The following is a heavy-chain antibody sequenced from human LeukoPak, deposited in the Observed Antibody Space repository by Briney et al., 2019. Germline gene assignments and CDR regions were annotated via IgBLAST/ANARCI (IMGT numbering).Heavy chain of an antibody. V-gene: IGHV5-51*01. CDR2: IYPGDSYT. D-gene: IGHD3-9*01. J-gene: IGHJ4*02. Sequence: GESLKISCKGSGYSFTSYWIGWVRQMAGKGLEWMGIIYPGDSYTRYSPSFQGQVTISADKSISTAYLQWSSLKASDTAMYYCASGPAYDILTGYLQYYFDYWGQGTLVTVSS. CDR3: ASGPAYDILTGYLQYYFDY. CDR1: GYSFTSYW.